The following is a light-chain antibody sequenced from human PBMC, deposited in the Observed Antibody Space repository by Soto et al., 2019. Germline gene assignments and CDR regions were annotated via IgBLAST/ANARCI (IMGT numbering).Light chain of an antibody. V-gene: IGKV1-5*03. Sequence: DIQMTQSPSTLSASVGDRVTITCRASQSISSWLAWYQQEPGKAPKLLIYKASSLESGVPSGFSGSGSGTEFTLTISSLQPADFATYYCKQYNSYPSFGGGTKVEIK. CDR3: KQYNSYPS. J-gene: IGKJ4*01. CDR2: KAS. CDR1: QSISSW.